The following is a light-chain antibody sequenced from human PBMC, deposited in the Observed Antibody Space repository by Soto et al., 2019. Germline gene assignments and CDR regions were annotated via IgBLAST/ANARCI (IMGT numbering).Light chain of an antibody. CDR3: QQYGSSPPIT. Sequence: EIVLTQSPATLSVSPGETATLSCRASQSVSSSLACYHQKPGQAPRLLIYGASSRATGIPDRFSGSGSGTDFTLTISRLEPEDFAVYYCQQYGSSPPITFGQGTRLEIK. CDR2: GAS. V-gene: IGKV3-20*01. J-gene: IGKJ5*01. CDR1: QSVSSS.